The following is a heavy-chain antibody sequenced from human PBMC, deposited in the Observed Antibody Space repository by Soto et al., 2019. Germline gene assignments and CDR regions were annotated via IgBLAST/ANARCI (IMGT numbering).Heavy chain of an antibody. Sequence: EVQLVESGGAWVHPGGPLGLSGAPSGFTFVSYGMSGVRKAPGKGLEWVAKIKQDGGEKYYVDSVKGRFTISRDNAKNSLYLQMNSLRAEDTAVYYCARDLNNWNYFDYWGQGTLVTVSS. J-gene: IGHJ4*02. CDR3: ARDLNNWNYFDY. V-gene: IGHV3-7*01. D-gene: IGHD1-20*01. CDR2: IKQDGGEK. CDR1: GFTFVSYG.